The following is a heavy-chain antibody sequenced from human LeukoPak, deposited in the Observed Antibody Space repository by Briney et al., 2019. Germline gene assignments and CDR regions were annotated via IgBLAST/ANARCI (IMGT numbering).Heavy chain of an antibody. CDR3: ARNRDGYNSFDY. Sequence: SETLSLTCTVSGGSISSYYWSWIRQPAGKGLEWIGRIYTSGSTNYNPSLKSRVTMSVDRSKNQISLKLSSVTAADTAVYYCARNRDGYNSFDYWGQGTLVTVSS. CDR1: GGSISSYY. V-gene: IGHV4-4*07. J-gene: IGHJ4*02. CDR2: IYTSGST. D-gene: IGHD5-24*01.